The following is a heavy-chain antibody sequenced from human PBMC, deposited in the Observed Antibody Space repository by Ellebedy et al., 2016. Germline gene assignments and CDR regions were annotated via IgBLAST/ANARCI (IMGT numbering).Heavy chain of an antibody. CDR2: IWADGSKT. D-gene: IGHD3-16*02. Sequence: GGSLRLSXAASGFTLSSYAMTWVRQAPGKGLEWVAAIWADGSKTSHADSVKGRFTISRDISKNTVFLQMTSLRVDDTATYFCARDDAVGGGYLDYWGQGTPVTVSS. J-gene: IGHJ4*02. CDR1: GFTLSSYA. V-gene: IGHV3-33*08. CDR3: ARDDAVGGGYLDY.